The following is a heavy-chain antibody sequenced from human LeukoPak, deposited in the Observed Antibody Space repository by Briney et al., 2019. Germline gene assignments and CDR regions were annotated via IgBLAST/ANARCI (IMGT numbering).Heavy chain of an antibody. D-gene: IGHD5-12*01. CDR2: ISSSSNVI. V-gene: IGHV3-48*04. Sequence: GGSLRLSCAASGFTFSTYSMTWVRQAPGKGLDWVSYISSSSNVIYYAGSVKGRFTISRDDAKNSLYLQMNTLRAEDTGVYYCARDMVEATTRGIDYWGQGTLVTVSS. CDR3: ARDMVEATTRGIDY. J-gene: IGHJ4*02. CDR1: GFTFSTYS.